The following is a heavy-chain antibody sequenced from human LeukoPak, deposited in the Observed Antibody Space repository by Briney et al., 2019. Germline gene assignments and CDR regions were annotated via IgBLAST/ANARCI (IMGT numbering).Heavy chain of an antibody. J-gene: IGHJ4*02. Sequence: GGSLRLSCAASGFTFGSYSINWVRQAPGKGLEWVSSISSSSSYIYYADSVKGRFTISRDNAKNSLYLQMNSLRAEDTAVYYCARESGSASFDYWGQGTLVTVSS. CDR3: ARESGSASFDY. V-gene: IGHV3-21*01. CDR1: GFTFGSYS. D-gene: IGHD6-19*01. CDR2: ISSSSSYI.